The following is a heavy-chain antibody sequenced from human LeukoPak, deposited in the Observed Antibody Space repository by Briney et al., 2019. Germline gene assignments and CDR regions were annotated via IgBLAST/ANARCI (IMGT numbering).Heavy chain of an antibody. CDR2: INSDGSST. Sequence: GGSLRLSCAASGFTFSSYWMHWVRQAPRKGLVWVSRINSDGSSTSYADSVKGRFTISRDNAKNTLYLQMNSLRAEDTAVYYCARDPSEYYDFWSGSNDAFDIWGQGTMVTVSS. J-gene: IGHJ3*02. CDR3: ARDPSEYYDFWSGSNDAFDI. CDR1: GFTFSSYW. V-gene: IGHV3-74*01. D-gene: IGHD3-3*01.